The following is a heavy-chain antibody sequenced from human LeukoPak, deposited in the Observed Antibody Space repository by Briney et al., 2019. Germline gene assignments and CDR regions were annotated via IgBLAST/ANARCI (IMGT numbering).Heavy chain of an antibody. D-gene: IGHD4-23*01. Sequence: GGSLRLSCAASGFTFSSYGMHWVRQAPGKGLEWVAIIWYDGSNEYYADSVKGRFTISRDNSKNTLYLQMNSLRAEDTAVYYCAKDQYGGNPQYYFDYWGQGTLVTVSS. V-gene: IGHV3-33*06. CDR2: IWYDGSNE. J-gene: IGHJ4*02. CDR1: GFTFSSYG. CDR3: AKDQYGGNPQYYFDY.